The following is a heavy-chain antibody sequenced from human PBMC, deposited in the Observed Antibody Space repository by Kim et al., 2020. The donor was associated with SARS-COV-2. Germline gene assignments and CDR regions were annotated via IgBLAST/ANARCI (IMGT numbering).Heavy chain of an antibody. D-gene: IGHD6-6*01. CDR1: GFTFGDFA. CDR2: LSWNSGVI. J-gene: IGHJ3*02. CDR3: AKDLFSSSFRAFHI. V-gene: IGHV3-9*01. Sequence: GGSLRLSCAASGFTFGDFAMHWVRQVPGKGLEWVSGLSWNSGVIGYADSVKGRFTISRHNAENSLYLQMNSLRAEDTAFYYCAKDLFSSSFRAFHIWGQGTMVPVSS.